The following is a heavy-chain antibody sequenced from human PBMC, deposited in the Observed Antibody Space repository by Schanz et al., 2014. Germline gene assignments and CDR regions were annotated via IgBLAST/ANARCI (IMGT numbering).Heavy chain of an antibody. D-gene: IGHD2-2*01. CDR3: ARGQDHAKTGDL. V-gene: IGHV4-61*02. Sequence: QVQLQESGPGLVKPSQTLSLTCTVSGGSVSSGGYYWSWVRQPPGKGLEWIGEVHPSGTTNYNPSLSYRVTMSVDASKNQFSLKLTSVTAADTAVYYCARGQDHAKTGDLWGRGTLVTISS. J-gene: IGHJ5*02. CDR2: VHPSGTT. CDR1: GGSVSSGGYY.